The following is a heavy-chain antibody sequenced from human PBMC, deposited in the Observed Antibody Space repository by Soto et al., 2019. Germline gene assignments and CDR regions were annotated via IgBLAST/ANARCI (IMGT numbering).Heavy chain of an antibody. CDR1: GFTFSDHY. CDR3: GRASKFSSGWYFDY. D-gene: IGHD6-19*01. J-gene: IGHJ4*02. CDR2: TRDKVHGYST. V-gene: IGHV3-72*01. Sequence: EVQLVESGGGLVQPGGSLRLSCAASGFTFSDHYMDWVRQAPGKGLEGVGRTRDKVHGYSTEYAASVRGRFTVSRDESKNLLYLQMNSLRTEDTAVYYCGRASKFSSGWYFDYWGQGTLVAVSS.